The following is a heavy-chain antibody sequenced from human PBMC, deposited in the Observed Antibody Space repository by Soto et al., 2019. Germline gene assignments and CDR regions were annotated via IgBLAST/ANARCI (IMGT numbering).Heavy chain of an antibody. J-gene: IGHJ4*02. CDR1: GGSISSGDYY. V-gene: IGHV4-30-4*01. CDR2: IYYSGST. CDR3: ARDGREAGHTSDY. D-gene: IGHD1-26*01. Sequence: QVQLQESGPGLVKPSQTLSLACTVSGGSISSGDYYWSWIRQPPGKGLEWIGYIYYSGSTYYNPSLNSRVTILVDTSKNQFSLKLSSVTAADTAVYYCARDGREAGHTSDYWGQGTLVTVSS.